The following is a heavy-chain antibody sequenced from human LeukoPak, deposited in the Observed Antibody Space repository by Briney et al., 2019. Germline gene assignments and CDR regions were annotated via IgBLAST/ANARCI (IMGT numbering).Heavy chain of an antibody. V-gene: IGHV4-59*01. D-gene: IGHD5-18*01. J-gene: IGHJ3*02. CDR1: GGSISSYY. CDR3: ARGLPGIQLWVDAFDI. Sequence: SETLSLTCTVSGGSISSYYWSWIRQPPGKGLEWIGYIYYSGSTNYNPSLKSRVTISVDTSKNQFSLKLSSVTAADTAVYYCARGLPGIQLWVDAFDIWGQGTMVTVSS. CDR2: IYYSGST.